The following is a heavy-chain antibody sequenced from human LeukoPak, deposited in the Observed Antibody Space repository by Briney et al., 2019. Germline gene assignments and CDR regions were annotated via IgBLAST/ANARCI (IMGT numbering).Heavy chain of an antibody. D-gene: IGHD3-10*01. Sequence: ASVKVSCKASGYTFTSYGISWLRQAPGQGLEWMGWISAYNSNTNYAQKLQGRVTMTTDTSTSTAYMELRSLRSEDTAVYYCARELPNYYGSGSLGGGAFDIWGQGTMVTVSS. J-gene: IGHJ3*02. CDR3: ARELPNYYGSGSLGGGAFDI. V-gene: IGHV1-18*01. CDR2: ISAYNSNT. CDR1: GYTFTSYG.